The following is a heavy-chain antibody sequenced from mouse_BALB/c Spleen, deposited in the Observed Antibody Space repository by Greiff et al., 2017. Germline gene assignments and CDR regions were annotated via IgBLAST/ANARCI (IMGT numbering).Heavy chain of an antibody. V-gene: IGHV5-12-2*01. CDR1: GFTFSSYT. D-gene: IGHD1-1*01. CDR2: ISNGGGST. Sequence: DVHLVESGGGLVQPGGSLKLSCAASGFTFSSYTMSWVRQTPEKRLEWVAYISNGGGSTYYPDTVKGRFTISRDNAKNTLYLQMSSLKSEDTAMYYCAREGGLLRYPYAMDYWGQGTSVTVSS. J-gene: IGHJ4*01. CDR3: AREGGLLRYPYAMDY.